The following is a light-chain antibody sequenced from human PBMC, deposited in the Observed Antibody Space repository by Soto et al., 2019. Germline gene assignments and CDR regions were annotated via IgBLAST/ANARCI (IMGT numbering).Light chain of an antibody. V-gene: IGLV2-8*01. J-gene: IGLJ1*01. CDR2: EVS. Sequence: QSALTQPPSASGSPGQSVTISCTGTSSDVGGYNYVSWYQQHPGKAPKLMIYEVSKRPSGVPDRFSGSKSGNTDSLTVSGLQAEDEADYYCSSYAGSNAYVFGTGTKLTVL. CDR3: SSYAGSNAYV. CDR1: SSDVGGYNY.